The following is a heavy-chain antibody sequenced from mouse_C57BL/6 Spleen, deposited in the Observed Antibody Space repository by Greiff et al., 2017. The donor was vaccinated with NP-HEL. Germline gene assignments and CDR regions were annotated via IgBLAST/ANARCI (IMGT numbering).Heavy chain of an antibody. CDR3: ARTPYSNGAMDY. J-gene: IGHJ4*01. V-gene: IGHV1-55*01. D-gene: IGHD2-5*01. CDR2: IYPGSGST. CDR1: GYTFTSYW. Sequence: QVQLQQSGAELVKPGASVKMSCKASGYTFTSYWITWVKQRPGQGLEWIGDIYPGSGSTNYNEKFKSKATLTVDTSSSTAYMQLSSLTSEDSAVYYCARTPYSNGAMDYWGQGTSGTVSS.